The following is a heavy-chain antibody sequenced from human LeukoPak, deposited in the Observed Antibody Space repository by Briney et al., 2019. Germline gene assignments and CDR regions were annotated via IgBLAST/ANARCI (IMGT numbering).Heavy chain of an antibody. CDR1: GFSFSSYG. CDR3: ARRAGAYSHPYDY. Sequence: GGSLRLSCAASGFSFSSYGMNWVRQVPGKGLEWVSGISGNTYNTYYADSVKGRFTISRDNSKNTLYLQMNSLRAEDTAVYYCARRAGAYSHPYDYWGQGTLVTVSS. D-gene: IGHD4/OR15-4a*01. J-gene: IGHJ4*02. V-gene: IGHV3-23*01. CDR2: ISGNTYNT.